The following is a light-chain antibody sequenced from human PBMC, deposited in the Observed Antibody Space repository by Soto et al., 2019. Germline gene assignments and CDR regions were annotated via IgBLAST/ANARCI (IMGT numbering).Light chain of an antibody. CDR1: SSDVGAHNY. CDR2: DVS. V-gene: IGLV2-14*03. J-gene: IGLJ2*01. Sequence: QSALTQPASVSGSPGQSIAISCTGTSSDVGAHNYVSWYQQHPGKAPKLMIYDVSNRPSGVSTRFSGFKSGNTASLTISGLPAEDEADYYCSSYTGTTTLVIFGGGTKLTVL. CDR3: SSYTGTTTLVI.